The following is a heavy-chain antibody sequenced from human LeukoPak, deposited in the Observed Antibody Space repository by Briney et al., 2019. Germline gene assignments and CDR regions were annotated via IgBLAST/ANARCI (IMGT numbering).Heavy chain of an antibody. CDR3: ARVRSAEERAWAY. V-gene: IGHV1-2*02. CDR1: GYTFSDYS. J-gene: IGHJ4*02. Sequence: ASVKVSCKASGYTFSDYSIHWVRQAPGQGLEYVGWITPKSGDTYSPQRFQGRVTMTRDASISTAYMELSSLRSDDTAVYFCARVRSAEERAWAYWGQGTLVTVSS. D-gene: IGHD1-1*01. CDR2: ITPKSGDT.